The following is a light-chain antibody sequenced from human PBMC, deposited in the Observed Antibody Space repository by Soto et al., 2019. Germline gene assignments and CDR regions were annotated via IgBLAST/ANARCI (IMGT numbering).Light chain of an antibody. J-gene: IGLJ1*01. CDR1: SSNIGSNT. V-gene: IGLV1-44*01. CDR3: AAWDDSLNGYV. Sequence: QSVLTQPPSASGTPGQRVTISCSGSSSNIGSNTVNWYQQLPGTAPKLLIYSSDQRPSGVPDRFSGSKSGTSASLAISGLQSEDEADYHCAAWDDSLNGYVFGTGTKLTVL. CDR2: SSD.